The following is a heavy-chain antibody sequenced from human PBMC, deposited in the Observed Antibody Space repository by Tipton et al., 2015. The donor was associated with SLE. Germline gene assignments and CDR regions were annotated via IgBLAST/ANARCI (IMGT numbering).Heavy chain of an antibody. Sequence: SLRLSCAASGFTFSSYAMSWVRQAPGKGLEWVSAISGSGGSTYYADSVKGRFTISRDNSKNTLYLQMNSLRAEDTAVYYCAKGSWDCGGNSEAYYSGRDVWGQGPTVPVSS. D-gene: IGHD4-23*01. J-gene: IGHJ6*02. CDR1: GFTFSSYA. CDR3: AKGSWDCGGNSEAYYSGRDV. CDR2: ISGSGGST. V-gene: IGHV3-23*01.